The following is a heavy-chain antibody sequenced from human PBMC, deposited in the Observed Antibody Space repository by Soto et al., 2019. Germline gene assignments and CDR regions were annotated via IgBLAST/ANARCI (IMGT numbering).Heavy chain of an antibody. J-gene: IGHJ4*02. Sequence: SETLSLACTVSGGSISSGGYYWSWIRQHPGKGLEWIGYIYYSGSTYYNASLKSRVTISVDTSKNQFSLKLSSVTAADTAVYYCARASTYYYDSSGYYFFDYWGQGTLVTVSS. V-gene: IGHV4-31*03. CDR2: IYYSGST. CDR1: GGSISSGGYY. D-gene: IGHD3-22*01. CDR3: ARASTYYYDSSGYYFFDY.